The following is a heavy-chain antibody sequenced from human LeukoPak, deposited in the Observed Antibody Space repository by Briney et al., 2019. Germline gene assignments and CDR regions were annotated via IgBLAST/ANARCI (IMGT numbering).Heavy chain of an antibody. CDR3: ARRQGRYCSSTSCPAFDYYMDV. J-gene: IGHJ6*03. V-gene: IGHV3-23*01. CDR2: ISGSGGST. CDR1: GFTFSSYA. D-gene: IGHD2-2*01. Sequence: GGSLRLSCAASGFTFSSYAMSWVRQAPGKGLEWVSAISGSGGSTYYADSVKGRFTISRDNSKNTLYLQMNSLRAEDTAVYYCARRQGRYCSSTSCPAFDYYMDVWGKGTTVTVSS.